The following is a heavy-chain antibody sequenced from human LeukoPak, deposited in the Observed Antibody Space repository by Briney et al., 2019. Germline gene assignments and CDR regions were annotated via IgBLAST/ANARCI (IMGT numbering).Heavy chain of an antibody. D-gene: IGHD2-21*01. CDR1: GGTFSSYA. J-gene: IGHJ1*01. Sequence: SVKVSCKASGGTFSSYAISWVRQAPGQGLEWMGRIIPILGIANYAQKFQGRVTITADKSTSTAYMELSSLRSEDTAVYYCANSGGYRAEYFQHWGQGTLVTVSS. CDR2: IIPILGIA. CDR3: ANSGGYRAEYFQH. V-gene: IGHV1-69*04.